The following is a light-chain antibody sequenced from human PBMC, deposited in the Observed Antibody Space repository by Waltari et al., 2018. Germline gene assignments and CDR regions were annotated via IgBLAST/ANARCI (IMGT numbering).Light chain of an antibody. CDR1: QDISNY. V-gene: IGKV1-33*01. Sequence: DIQMTQSPSSLSAYVGDRVSITCQASQDISNYLNWYQQKPGKAPKLLVYDVSYLETGVPSRFSGSGFGTDFTFTINSLQPEDIATYYCQQYDHLPITFGQGTRLEIK. CDR2: DVS. CDR3: QQYDHLPIT. J-gene: IGKJ5*01.